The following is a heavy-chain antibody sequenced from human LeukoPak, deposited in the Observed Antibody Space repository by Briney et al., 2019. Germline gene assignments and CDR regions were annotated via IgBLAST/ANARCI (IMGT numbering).Heavy chain of an antibody. Sequence: SETLSLTCTVSGDSISSGDYYWSWIRQPAGKGLEWIGRISSSGSTNYNPSLKSRVTISVDTSKNQFSLKLSSVTAADTAVYYCARTDGAYYGSGSSHWFDPWGQGTLVTVSS. CDR2: ISSSGST. D-gene: IGHD3-10*01. CDR3: ARTDGAYYGSGSSHWFDP. CDR1: GDSISSGDYY. V-gene: IGHV4-61*02. J-gene: IGHJ5*02.